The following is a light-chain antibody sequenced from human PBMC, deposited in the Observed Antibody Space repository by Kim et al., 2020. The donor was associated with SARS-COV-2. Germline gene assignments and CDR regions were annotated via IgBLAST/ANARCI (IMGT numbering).Light chain of an antibody. CDR2: GAS. Sequence: EIVMTQSPATLSVSPGERVILSCRASQSISSNFAWYQQKPGQTPRLLIYGASTRATGIPARFSGSGSGTEFTLTISSLQSEDFAVYYGLQHTDWLTFGGGTKVDIK. V-gene: IGKV3-15*01. CDR1: QSISSN. CDR3: LQHTDWLT. J-gene: IGKJ4*01.